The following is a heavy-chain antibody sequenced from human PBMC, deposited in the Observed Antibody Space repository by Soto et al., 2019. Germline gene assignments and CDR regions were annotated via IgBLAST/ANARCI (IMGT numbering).Heavy chain of an antibody. CDR2: ISAYNGNT. CDR3: ARVSVDIVVVPAAPPIDAFDI. Sequence: ASVKVSCKASGYTFTSYGISWVRQAPGQGLEWMGWISAYNGNTNYAQKLQGRVTMTTDTSTSTAYMELRSLRSDDTAVYYCARVSVDIVVVPAAPPIDAFDIWGQGTMVTVSS. J-gene: IGHJ3*02. CDR1: GYTFTSYG. V-gene: IGHV1-18*01. D-gene: IGHD2-2*03.